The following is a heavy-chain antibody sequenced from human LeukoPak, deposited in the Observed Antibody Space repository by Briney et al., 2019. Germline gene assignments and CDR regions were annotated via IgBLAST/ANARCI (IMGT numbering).Heavy chain of an antibody. J-gene: IGHJ4*02. CDR1: GASTSSRY. CDR2: IYNAKNT. CDR3: AQTTGWPGFDF. V-gene: IGHV4-59*08. Sequence: PSETLSLTCSASGASTSSRYWSWIRQFPGGTLEWIGHIYNAKNTKYNPSLTSRVTISVDTSRNQFSLSLTPLTAADTAIYYCAQTTGWPGFDFWGPGALVTVSS. D-gene: IGHD6-19*01.